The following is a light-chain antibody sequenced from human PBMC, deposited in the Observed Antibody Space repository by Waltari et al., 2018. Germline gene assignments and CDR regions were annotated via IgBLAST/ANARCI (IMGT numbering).Light chain of an antibody. Sequence: SSELTQPHDVSVATGQTAPITCSGPSRHFRYVSWYQQRPGKSPVMVIYKDSKRPSGIPERFSASTSWNTATLIISGTQAMDEAGYYCQTWFTTAAVFGGGTKLTVL. V-gene: IGLV3-1*01. CDR1: SRHFRY. CDR2: KDS. J-gene: IGLJ3*02. CDR3: QTWFTTAAV.